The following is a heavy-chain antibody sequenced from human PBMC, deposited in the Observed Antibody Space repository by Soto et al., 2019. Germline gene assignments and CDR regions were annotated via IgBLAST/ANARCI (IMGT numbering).Heavy chain of an antibody. D-gene: IGHD2-8*01. J-gene: IGHJ6*02. CDR1: GFTFSSYA. CDR2: ISYDGSNK. V-gene: IGHV3-30-3*01. CDR3: ARGFERWYAVRDYYGMDV. Sequence: GGSLRLSCAASGFTFSSYAMHWVRQAPGKGLEWVAVISYDGSNKYYADSVKGRFTISRDNSKNTLYLQMNSLRAEDTAVYYCARGFERWYAVRDYYGMDVWGQGTTVTVSS.